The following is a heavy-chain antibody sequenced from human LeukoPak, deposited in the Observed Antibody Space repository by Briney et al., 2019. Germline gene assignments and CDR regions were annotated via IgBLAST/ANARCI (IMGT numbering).Heavy chain of an antibody. Sequence: SETLSLTCTASGGSISSYYWSWIRQPPGKGLEWIGYIYYSGSTNYNPSLKSRVTISVDTSKNQFSLKLSSVTAADTAVYYCARSKSPRERYAFDPWGQGTLVTVSS. V-gene: IGHV4-59*01. CDR3: ARSKSPRERYAFDP. CDR2: IYYSGST. CDR1: GGSISSYY. J-gene: IGHJ5*02. D-gene: IGHD1-1*01.